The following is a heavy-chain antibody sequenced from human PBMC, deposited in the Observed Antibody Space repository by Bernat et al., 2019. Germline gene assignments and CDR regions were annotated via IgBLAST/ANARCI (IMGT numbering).Heavy chain of an antibody. V-gene: IGHV4-39*01. CDR2: IYYSGST. CDR3: ARQPDTANFDY. CDR1: GGSISSSSYY. D-gene: IGHD5-18*01. J-gene: IGHJ4*02. Sequence: QLQLQESGPGLVKPSETLSLTCTVSGGSISSSSYYWGWIRQPPGKGLEWIGSIYYSGSTYYNPSLKSRVTISVDTSKNQFSLKLSSVPAADTAVYYCARQPDTANFDYWGKGTLVTVSS.